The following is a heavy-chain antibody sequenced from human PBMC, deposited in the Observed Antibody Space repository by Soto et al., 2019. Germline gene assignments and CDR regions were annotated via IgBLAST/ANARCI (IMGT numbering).Heavy chain of an antibody. CDR1: GFTFSSYG. D-gene: IGHD3-22*01. CDR3: AKDKTYYYDSSGYYYYFDY. V-gene: IGHV3-33*03. J-gene: IGHJ4*02. Sequence: HPGGSLRLSCAASGFTFSSYGMHWVRQAPGKGLEWVAVIWYDGSNKYYADSVKGRFTISRDNSKNSLYLQMNSLRTEDTALYYCAKDKTYYYDSSGYYYYFDYWGQGTLVTVSS. CDR2: IWYDGSNK.